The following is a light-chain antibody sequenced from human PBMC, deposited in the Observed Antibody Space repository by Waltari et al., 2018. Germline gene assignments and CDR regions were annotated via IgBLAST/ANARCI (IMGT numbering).Light chain of an antibody. CDR3: QSGDSSGSTYV. Sequence: SYELTQPPSVSVSPGQTARITCSGDALPKKYAYWYQQKPGQAPVLVIYKGSERPSGIPARFSGASSGTTVTLTISGVQAEDEADYYCQSGDSSGSTYVVGIGTKVTVL. V-gene: IGLV3-25*02. CDR2: KGS. J-gene: IGLJ1*01. CDR1: ALPKKY.